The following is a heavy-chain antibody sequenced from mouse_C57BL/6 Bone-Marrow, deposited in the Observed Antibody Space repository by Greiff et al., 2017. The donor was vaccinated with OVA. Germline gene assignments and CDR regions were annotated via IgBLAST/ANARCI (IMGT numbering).Heavy chain of an antibody. V-gene: IGHV1-81*01. CDR3: VQLAWFAY. CDR2: IYPRSGNT. Sequence: VQLVESGAELARPGASVKLSCPASGFTFTSSGISWVTHTPVPGLALIGEIYPRSGNTYYNEKFKGKATLTADKSSSTAYMELRSLTSEDSAVYFCVQLAWFAYWGQGTLVTVSA. J-gene: IGHJ3*01. D-gene: IGHD3-1*01. CDR1: GFTFTSSG.